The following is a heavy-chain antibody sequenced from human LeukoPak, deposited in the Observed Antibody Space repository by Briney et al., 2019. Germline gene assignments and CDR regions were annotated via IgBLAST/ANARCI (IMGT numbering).Heavy chain of an antibody. CDR3: ATALVPAAIDAFDI. D-gene: IGHD2-2*02. V-gene: IGHV1-24*01. CDR1: GYTLTELS. J-gene: IGHJ3*02. CDR2: FDPEDDET. Sequence: GASVKVSCKVSGYTLTELSMHWVRQAPGKGLEWMGGFDPEDDETIYAQKFQGRVTMTEDTSTDTAYMELSSLTSEDTAVYYCATALVPAAIDAFDIWGQGTMVTVSS.